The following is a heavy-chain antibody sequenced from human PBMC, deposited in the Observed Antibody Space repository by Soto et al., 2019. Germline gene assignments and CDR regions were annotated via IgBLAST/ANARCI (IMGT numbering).Heavy chain of an antibody. V-gene: IGHV3-53*01. CDR1: GFTVSHNY. Sequence: EVQLVESGGTLIPPGGSLRLSCAASGFTVSHNYMSWVRLAPGKGLEWVSSVFGGGHTTYADSVKGRFSVSRDNSVNTFYLQMTGLRSDDTAVYYCSFQSPLAGWLDPWCQGTLVTVSS. CDR3: SFQSPLAGWLDP. J-gene: IGHJ5*02. CDR2: VFGGGHT.